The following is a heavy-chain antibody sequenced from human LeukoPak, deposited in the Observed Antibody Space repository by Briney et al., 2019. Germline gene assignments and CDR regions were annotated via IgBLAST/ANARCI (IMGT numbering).Heavy chain of an antibody. V-gene: IGHV3-23*01. J-gene: IGHJ4*02. CDR3: AEGPMTTVTTGNFDY. CDR1: GFTFSSYA. D-gene: IGHD4-17*01. CDR2: ISGSYGST. Sequence: PGGSLRLSCAASGFTFSSYAMSWVRQAPGKGLEWVSTISGSYGSTYYADSVKGRFTISRDSSKNTLYLQMDSLRAEDTAVYYCAEGPMTTVTTGNFDYCGQGNLVTVSS.